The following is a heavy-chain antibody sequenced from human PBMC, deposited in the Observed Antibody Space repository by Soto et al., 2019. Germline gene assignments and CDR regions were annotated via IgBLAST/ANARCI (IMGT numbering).Heavy chain of an antibody. Sequence: PSETLSLTCAVYGGSFSGYYWSWIRQPPGKGLEWIGEINHSGSTNYNPSLKSRVTISVDTSKNQFSLKLSSVTAADTAVYYCAVCHYDSSGDYYGPLYYYYGMDVWGQGTTVTVSS. D-gene: IGHD3-22*01. CDR1: GGSFSGYY. CDR2: INHSGST. J-gene: IGHJ6*02. CDR3: AVCHYDSSGDYYGPLYYYYGMDV. V-gene: IGHV4-34*01.